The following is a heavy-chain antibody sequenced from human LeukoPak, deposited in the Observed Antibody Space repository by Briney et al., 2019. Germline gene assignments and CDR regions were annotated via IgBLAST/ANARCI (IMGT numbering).Heavy chain of an antibody. J-gene: IGHJ3*02. V-gene: IGHV1-69*06. D-gene: IGHD5-24*01. CDR2: IIPIFGTA. CDR3: ARLPVVMATMAYAFDI. CDR1: GGTFSSYA. Sequence: SVKVSCKASGGTFSSYAISWVRQAPGQGLEWMGGIIPIFGTANYAQKFQGRVTITADKSTSTAYMELSSLRSEDTAVYYCARLPVVMATMAYAFDIWGQGTMVTASS.